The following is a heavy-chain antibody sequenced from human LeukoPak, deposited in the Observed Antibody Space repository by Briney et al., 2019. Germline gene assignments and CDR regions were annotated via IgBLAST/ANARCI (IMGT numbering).Heavy chain of an antibody. J-gene: IGHJ4*02. Sequence: SETLSLTCTVSGGSICSSSYYWGWIRQPPGKGLEWIGSIYYSGSTYYNPSLKSRVTISVDTSKNQFSLRLNSVTAADTAVYFCARRFNSVWYFDYWGQGTLVTVSS. V-gene: IGHV4-39*01. CDR3: ARRFNSVWYFDY. CDR1: GGSICSSSYY. CDR2: IYYSGST. D-gene: IGHD6-19*01.